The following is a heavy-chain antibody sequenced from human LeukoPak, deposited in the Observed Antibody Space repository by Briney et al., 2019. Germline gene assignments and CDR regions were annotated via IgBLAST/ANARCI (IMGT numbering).Heavy chain of an antibody. D-gene: IGHD1-26*01. V-gene: IGHV3-48*01. CDR3: ARDPPPVGATTDGY. Sequence: GGSLRLSCAASGFTFSSYSMNWVRQAPGKGLEWVSYISSSSSTIYYADSVKGRFTISRDNAKNSLYLQMNSLRAEDTAVYYCARDPPPVGATTDGYWGQGTLVTVSS. J-gene: IGHJ4*02. CDR1: GFTFSSYS. CDR2: ISSSSSTI.